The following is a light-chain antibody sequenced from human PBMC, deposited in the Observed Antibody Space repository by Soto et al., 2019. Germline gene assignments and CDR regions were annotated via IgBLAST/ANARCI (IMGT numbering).Light chain of an antibody. V-gene: IGKV3-20*01. CDR3: QQYGGSSRT. CDR2: GAS. CDR1: QSVSSSY. Sequence: EVVMTQSPGTLSLSPGERATLSCRASQSVSSSYLGWYQQKPGQAPRLLIYGASSRATGIPDRFSGSGSGTDFTLTISRLEPEDFAVYYCQQYGGSSRTFGQGTKVDIK. J-gene: IGKJ1*01.